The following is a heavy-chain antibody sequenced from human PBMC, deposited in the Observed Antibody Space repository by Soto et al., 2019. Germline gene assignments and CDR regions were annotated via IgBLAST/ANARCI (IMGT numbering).Heavy chain of an antibody. CDR3: ARERYYYGSGSYYKHQVYYGMDV. D-gene: IGHD3-10*01. Sequence: GGSLRLSCEASGFTFSSSWMHWVRHAPGKGLVWVSRINSDGSSTSYADSVKGRFTISRDNAKNTLFLQMNSLRAEDTAVYYCARERYYYGSGSYYKHQVYYGMDVWGQGTTVTVSS. CDR2: INSDGSST. V-gene: IGHV3-74*01. CDR1: GFTFSSSW. J-gene: IGHJ6*02.